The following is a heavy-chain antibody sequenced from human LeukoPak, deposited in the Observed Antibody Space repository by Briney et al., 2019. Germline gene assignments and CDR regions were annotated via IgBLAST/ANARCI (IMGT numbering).Heavy chain of an antibody. CDR1: GYTFTSYD. J-gene: IGHJ5*02. D-gene: IGHD3-10*01. V-gene: IGHV1-8*01. CDR3: ARGINLGKYYYGSGSYYKRANWFDP. Sequence: ASVKASCKASGYTFTSYDINWVRQATGQGLEWMGWMNPNSGNTGYAQKFQGRVTMTRNTSISTAYMELSSLRSEDTAVYYCARGINLGKYYYGSGSYYKRANWFDPWGQGTLVTVSS. CDR2: MNPNSGNT.